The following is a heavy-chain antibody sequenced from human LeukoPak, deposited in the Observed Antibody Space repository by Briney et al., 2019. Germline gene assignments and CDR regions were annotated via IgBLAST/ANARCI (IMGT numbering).Heavy chain of an antibody. CDR1: GGSISSYY. J-gene: IGHJ6*02. CDR3: ARQHDLSYYYGMDV. V-gene: IGHV4-59*08. Sequence: ETLSLTCTVSGGSISSYYWSWIRQPPGKGLEWIGYIYYSGSTNYNPSLKSRVTISADTSKNQFSLKVSSVTAADTAVYYCARQHDLSYYYGMDVWGQGTTVTVSS. D-gene: IGHD3-3*01. CDR2: IYYSGST.